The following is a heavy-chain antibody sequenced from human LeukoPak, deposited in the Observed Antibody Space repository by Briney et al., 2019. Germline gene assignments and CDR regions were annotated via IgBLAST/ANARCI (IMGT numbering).Heavy chain of an antibody. D-gene: IGHD2-15*01. CDR1: GYTFTSYY. V-gene: IGHV1-46*01. J-gene: IGHJ2*01. Sequence: ASVKVSCKASGYTFTSYYMHWVRQAPGQGLEWMGIINPSGGSTSYAQKFQGRVTMTRDTSTSTVYMELSSLRSEDTAVYYCARDGVIVVVVAATPGWYFDLWGRGTLVTVSS. CDR3: ARDGVIVVVVAATPGWYFDL. CDR2: INPSGGST.